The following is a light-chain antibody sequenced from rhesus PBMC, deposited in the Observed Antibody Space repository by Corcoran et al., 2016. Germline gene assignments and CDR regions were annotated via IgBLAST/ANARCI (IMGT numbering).Light chain of an antibody. CDR1: QGISKW. J-gene: IGKJ1*01. CDR2: KAS. Sequence: DIQMTQSPSSLYGSVGDRVTITCRASQGISKWLAWYQQKQGKTSKLLIYKASNLETGVPSRFSGNGSGTDFTLTISSLQPNDFATYYCPQHYTSPWTFGQGTKVEIK. CDR3: PQHYTSPWT. V-gene: IGKV1-69*01.